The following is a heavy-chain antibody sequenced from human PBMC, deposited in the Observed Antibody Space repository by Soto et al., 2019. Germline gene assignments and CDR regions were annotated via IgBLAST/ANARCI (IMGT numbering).Heavy chain of an antibody. J-gene: IGHJ4*02. V-gene: IGHV5-10-1*01. CDR2: IDPSDSYT. Sequence: PGESLKISCKGSGYSFTSYWISWVRQMPGKGLEWMGRIDPSDSYTNYSPSFQGHVTISADKSISTAYLQWSTLKASDTAMYYCARSTYYYDSSGYFSFDYWGQGTLVTVSS. CDR3: ARSTYYYDSSGYFSFDY. CDR1: GYSFTSYW. D-gene: IGHD3-22*01.